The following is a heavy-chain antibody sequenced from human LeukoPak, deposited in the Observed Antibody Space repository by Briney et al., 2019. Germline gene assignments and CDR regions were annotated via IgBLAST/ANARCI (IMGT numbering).Heavy chain of an antibody. CDR3: AKTGGVLEWLLSYYFDY. J-gene: IGHJ4*02. CDR2: ISGSGGST. Sequence: GGSLRLSCAASGLTFSSYAMSWVRQARGKGLEWVSAISGSGGSTYYADSVKGRFTISRDNSKNMLYLQMNSLRAEDTAVYYCAKTGGVLEWLLSYYFDYWGQGTLVTVSS. D-gene: IGHD3-3*01. CDR1: GLTFSSYA. V-gene: IGHV3-23*01.